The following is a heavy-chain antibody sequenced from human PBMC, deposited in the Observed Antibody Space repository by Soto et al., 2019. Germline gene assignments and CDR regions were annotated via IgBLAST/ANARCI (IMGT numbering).Heavy chain of an antibody. Sequence: ASVKVSCKASGGTFSSFAINWVRQAPGQGPEWMGGTIPILGAANYAQKFQGRVTIIADETTNTASLELTSLRSEDTAVYYCARGNALDIWGQGTTVTVSS. J-gene: IGHJ6*02. V-gene: IGHV1-69*13. CDR1: GGTFSSFA. CDR3: ARGNALDI. CDR2: TIPILGAA.